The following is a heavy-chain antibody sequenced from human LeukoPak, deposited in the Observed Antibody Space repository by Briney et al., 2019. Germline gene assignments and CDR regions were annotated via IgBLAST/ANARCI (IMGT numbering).Heavy chain of an antibody. Sequence: GGSLRLSCAASGFTFSDYYMSRIRQAPGKGLEWVSYISSSGSTIYYADSVKGRFTISRDNAKNSLYLQMNSLRAEDTAVYYCAKDRGSYSTPVDYWGQGTLVTVSS. D-gene: IGHD1-26*01. J-gene: IGHJ4*02. V-gene: IGHV3-11*04. CDR2: ISSSGSTI. CDR1: GFTFSDYY. CDR3: AKDRGSYSTPVDY.